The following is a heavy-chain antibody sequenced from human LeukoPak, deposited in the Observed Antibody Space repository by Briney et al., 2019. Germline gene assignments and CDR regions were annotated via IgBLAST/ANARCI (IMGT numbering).Heavy chain of an antibody. D-gene: IGHD2-21*02. V-gene: IGHV3-23*01. CDR1: GFTFSSYA. CDR3: AKDSQYCGGDCPPDY. CDR2: ISGSGGST. Sequence: PGGSLRLSCAVSGFTFSSYAMSWVRQAPGKGLEWVSAISGSGGSTYYADSVKGRFTISRDNSKDTLYLQMNSLRAKDTAVYYCAKDSQYCGGDCPPDYWGQGTLVTVSS. J-gene: IGHJ4*02.